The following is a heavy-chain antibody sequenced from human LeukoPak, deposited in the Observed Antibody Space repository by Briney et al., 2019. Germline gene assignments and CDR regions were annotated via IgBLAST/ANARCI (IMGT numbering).Heavy chain of an antibody. Sequence: GSLRLSCAASGFIFSTYWMSWIRQPPGKGLEWIGEINHSGSTNYNPSLKSRVTISVDTSKNQFSLKLSSVTAADTAVYYCARGRRGSSYSSSWYGPYFDYWGQGTLVTVSS. CDR2: INHSGST. CDR3: ARGRRGSSYSSSWYGPYFDY. V-gene: IGHV4-34*01. D-gene: IGHD6-13*01. CDR1: GFIFSTYW. J-gene: IGHJ4*02.